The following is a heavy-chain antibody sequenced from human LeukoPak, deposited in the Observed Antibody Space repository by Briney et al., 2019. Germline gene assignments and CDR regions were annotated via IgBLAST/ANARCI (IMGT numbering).Heavy chain of an antibody. Sequence: GGSLRLSCAASGFTFSSYGMSWVRQAPGKGLEWVSGISVSGDSTYYADSVKXRFTISRDNSKNTLYLQMNSLRAEDTAVYYXXXXXXXXXXXXXXXWGQGTMV. J-gene: IGHJ3*01. CDR3: XXXXXXXXXXXXXX. CDR1: GFTFSSYG. V-gene: IGHV3-23*01. CDR2: ISVSGDST.